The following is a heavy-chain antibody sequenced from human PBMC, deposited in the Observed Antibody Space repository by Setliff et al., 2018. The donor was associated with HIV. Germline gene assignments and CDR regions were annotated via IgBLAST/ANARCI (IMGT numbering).Heavy chain of an antibody. CDR3: ARDGADYDFRGGNHPFDI. Sequence: SVKVSCKASRYTFTSYAMNRVRQAPGHGLEWMGWINTNTESPRFAQGCRGRFGFSLDASVTTTYLHINDLRAEDIGVDYCARDGADYDFRGGNHPFDIWGQGTLVTVSS. V-gene: IGHV7-4-1*02. CDR1: RYTFTSYA. J-gene: IGHJ4*02. D-gene: IGHD3-3*01. CDR2: INTNTESP.